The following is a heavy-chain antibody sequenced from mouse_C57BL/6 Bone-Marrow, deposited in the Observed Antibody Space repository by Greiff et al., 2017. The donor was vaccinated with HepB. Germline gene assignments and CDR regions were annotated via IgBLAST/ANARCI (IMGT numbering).Heavy chain of an antibody. CDR3: ARLDGNYSWFAY. CDR1: GFTFSDYY. Sequence: EVHLVESGGGLVQPGGSLKLSCAASGFTFSDYYMYWVRQTPEKRLEWVAYISNGGGSTYYPDTVKGRFTISRDNAKNTLYLQMSRLKSEDTAMYYCARLDGNYSWFAYWGQGTLVTVSA. V-gene: IGHV5-12*01. J-gene: IGHJ3*01. CDR2: ISNGGGST. D-gene: IGHD2-1*01.